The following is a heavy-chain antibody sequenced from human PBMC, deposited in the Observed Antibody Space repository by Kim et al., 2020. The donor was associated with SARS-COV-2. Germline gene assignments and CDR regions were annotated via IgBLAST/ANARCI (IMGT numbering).Heavy chain of an antibody. V-gene: IGHV4-59*08. J-gene: IGHJ5*02. CDR3: ARHFYMSRFWFDP. D-gene: IGHD3-10*01. Sequence: TYNPSLKSRVAISIDTSRNQFSLTLNSVTAADTAVYYCARHFYMSRFWFDPWGQGTLVTVSS.